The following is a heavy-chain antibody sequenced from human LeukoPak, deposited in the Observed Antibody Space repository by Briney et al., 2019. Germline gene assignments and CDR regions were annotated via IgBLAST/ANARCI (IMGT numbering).Heavy chain of an antibody. CDR2: IKQDGSEK. D-gene: IGHD6-13*01. CDR1: GFTFSSYW. J-gene: IGHJ4*02. V-gene: IGHV3-7*01. Sequence: PGGSLRLSCAASGFTFSSYWMSWVRQALGKGLEWVANIKQDGSEKYYVDSVKGRFTISRDNAKNSLYLQMNSLRAEDTAVYYCAREGQWAAAGTDDYWGQGTLVTVSS. CDR3: AREGQWAAAGTDDY.